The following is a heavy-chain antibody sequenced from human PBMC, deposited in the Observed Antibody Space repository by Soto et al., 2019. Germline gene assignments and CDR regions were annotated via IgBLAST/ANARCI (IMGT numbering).Heavy chain of an antibody. V-gene: IGHV3-23*01. D-gene: IGHD3-10*01. Sequence: GFLRLSGAPAGFSFSSYSMSWVRQAPGKGLEWVSGFRSGGDDDTTYYADSVRGRFTISRDNSKNTLFLQMNSLRAEDTAIYYCEKKVNSGSGSQFFDYWGQGTLVTVSS. CDR2: FRSGGDDDTT. CDR1: GFSFSSYS. J-gene: IGHJ4*02. CDR3: EKKVNSGSGSQFFDY.